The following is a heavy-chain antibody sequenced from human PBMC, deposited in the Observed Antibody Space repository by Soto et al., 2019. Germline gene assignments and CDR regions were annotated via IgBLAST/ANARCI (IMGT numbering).Heavy chain of an antibody. Sequence: GASVKVSCKASGHTFTGYYMHWVRQAPGQGLEWMGWINPNSGGTNYAQKFQGRVTMTRDTSISTAYMELSRLRSDGTAVYYCARDPGDYDYVWGSYRAFFDYWGQGTLVTVSS. CDR1: GHTFTGYY. CDR2: INPNSGGT. V-gene: IGHV1-2*02. D-gene: IGHD3-16*02. CDR3: ARDPGDYDYVWGSYRAFFDY. J-gene: IGHJ4*02.